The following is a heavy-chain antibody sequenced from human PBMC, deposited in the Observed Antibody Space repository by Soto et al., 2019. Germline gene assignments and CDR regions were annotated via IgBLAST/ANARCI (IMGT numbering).Heavy chain of an antibody. Sequence: SDTLSLTCPFSGFSISSSSYYWGWIRQPPGKGLEWIGSIYYSGSTYYNPSLKSRVTISVDTSKNQFSLKLSSVTAADTAVYYCASGGGGATPDYWGQGTLVTVSA. CDR1: GFSISSSSYY. CDR2: IYYSGST. J-gene: IGHJ4*02. D-gene: IGHD1-26*01. V-gene: IGHV4-39*01. CDR3: ASGGGGATPDY.